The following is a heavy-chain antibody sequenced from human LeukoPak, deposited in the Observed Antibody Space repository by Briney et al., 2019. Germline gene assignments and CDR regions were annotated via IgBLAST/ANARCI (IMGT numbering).Heavy chain of an antibody. D-gene: IGHD3-22*01. CDR2: ISYDGSNK. V-gene: IGHV3-30-3*01. Sequence: GGSLRLSCAASGFTFSSYAMHWVRQAPGKGLEWVAVISYDGSNKYYADSVKGRFTISRDNSKNTLYLQMNSLRAEDTAVYYCARESLYDSSGYFDYYYYGMDVWGQGTTVTVSS. CDR3: ARESLYDSSGYFDYYYYGMDV. CDR1: GFTFSSYA. J-gene: IGHJ6*02.